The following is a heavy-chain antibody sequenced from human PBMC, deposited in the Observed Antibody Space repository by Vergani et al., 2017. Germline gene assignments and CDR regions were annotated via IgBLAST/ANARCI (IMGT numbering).Heavy chain of an antibody. CDR2: ISPGDSDT. CDR1: GYSFTSYW. Sequence: EVQLVQSGAEVKKPGESLQISCKGSGYSFTSYWIGWVRQMPGNGLEWMRIISPGDSDTRYRPSFQGQVTISAAKSISTADLQWSSLKAADTAMYCCATADFLAALPHAFDIWGQGTMVTVSS. D-gene: IGHD3/OR15-3a*01. V-gene: IGHV5-51*01. CDR3: ATADFLAALPHAFDI. J-gene: IGHJ3*02.